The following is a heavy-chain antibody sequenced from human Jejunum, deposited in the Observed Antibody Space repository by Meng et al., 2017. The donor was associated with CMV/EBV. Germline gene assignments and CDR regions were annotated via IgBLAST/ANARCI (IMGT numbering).Heavy chain of an antibody. CDR2: IYHSGIT. V-gene: IGHV4-38-2*02. D-gene: IGHD2-2*01. J-gene: IGHJ6*02. Sequence: SWGWIRQSPGEGLEWLASIYHSGITYYNPSLKSRVTMSVDTSKNQFSLKLTSVTAADTAVYYCARDCSTISCCMGGYYYYYGLDVWGQGTTVTVSS. CDR3: ARDCSTISCCMGGYYYYYGLDV. CDR1: S.